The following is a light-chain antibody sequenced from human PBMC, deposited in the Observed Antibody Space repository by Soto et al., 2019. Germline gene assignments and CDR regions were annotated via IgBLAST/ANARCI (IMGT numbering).Light chain of an antibody. CDR2: AAS. CDR3: QQSYSIPYT. V-gene: IGKV1-39*01. Sequence: DLQMTQSPSSLSASVGDRVTITCRASQSINSYLNWYQQKPGKAPKLLIYAASSLQSGVPSRFSGSGSGTDFTLTISSLQPEDFATYYCQQSYSIPYTFGQGTKLEIK. J-gene: IGKJ2*01. CDR1: QSINSY.